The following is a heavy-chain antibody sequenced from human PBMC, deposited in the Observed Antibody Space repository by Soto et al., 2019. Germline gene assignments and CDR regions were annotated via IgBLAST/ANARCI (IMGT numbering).Heavy chain of an antibody. J-gene: IGHJ3*02. CDR2: IFYSGRT. CDR3: ARANNYYDSSGYYYVFAFDI. D-gene: IGHD3-22*01. CDR1: GGSISSYY. V-gene: IGHV4-59*01. Sequence: QVQLQESGPGLVKPSETLSLTCTDSGGSISSYYWCWIRQPPGKGLEWIGYIFYSGRTNYNHSLKSRVTISVYTYKNQFSLKLSSVTAADTAVYYCARANNYYDSSGYYYVFAFDIWGQGTMVTVSS.